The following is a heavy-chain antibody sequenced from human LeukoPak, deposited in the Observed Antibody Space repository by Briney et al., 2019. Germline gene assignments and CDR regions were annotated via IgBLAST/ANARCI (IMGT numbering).Heavy chain of an antibody. V-gene: IGHV3-64D*06. CDR2: ISSNGGST. D-gene: IGHD6-13*01. J-gene: IGHJ4*02. CDR1: GFPFSSYA. CDR3: VKDRYTYSSSWYGT. Sequence: GGSLRLSCSASGFPFSSYAMHWVRQAPGKGLEYASAISSNGGSTYYADSVKGRFTISRDNSKNTLYLQMSSLRAEGTAVYYCVKDRYTYSSSWYGTWGQGTLVTVSS.